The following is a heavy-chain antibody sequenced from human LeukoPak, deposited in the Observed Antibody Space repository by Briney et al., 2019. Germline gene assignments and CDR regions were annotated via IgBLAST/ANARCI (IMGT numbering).Heavy chain of an antibody. D-gene: IGHD3-16*01. Sequence: GGSLRLSCAASGFTFSRYWMAWVRQAPGKGLEWVAHINEDGKKKNYVVPVEGGFTISSDNAKNSVYLQMNSLRAEDTALYYCVRDAYLGYWGQGTLVTVSS. J-gene: IGHJ4*02. V-gene: IGHV3-7*05. CDR1: GFTFSRYW. CDR2: INEDGKKK. CDR3: VRDAYLGY.